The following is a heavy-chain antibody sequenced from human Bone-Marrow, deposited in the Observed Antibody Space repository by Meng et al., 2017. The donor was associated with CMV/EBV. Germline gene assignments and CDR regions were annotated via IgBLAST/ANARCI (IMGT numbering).Heavy chain of an antibody. CDR1: GFTVSSNC. D-gene: IGHD6-13*01. CDR3: ARDLNGYSSSWYAY. CDR2: IYGSGNT. J-gene: IGHJ4*02. Sequence: ASGFTVSSNCMSWVRQAPRKGLEWVSVIYGSGNTYYADSVKGRFTISRDNSKNTLYLQMNSLRAEDTAVYYCARDLNGYSSSWYAYWGQGTLVTVSS. V-gene: IGHV3-53*01.